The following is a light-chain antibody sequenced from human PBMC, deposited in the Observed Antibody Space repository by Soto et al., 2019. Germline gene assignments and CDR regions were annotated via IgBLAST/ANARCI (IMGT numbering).Light chain of an antibody. CDR2: EVS. CDR1: RSDIGGYNY. CDR3: CSKTSSITYV. V-gene: IGLV2-14*01. J-gene: IGLJ1*01. Sequence: QSVLTQPASVSGSPGQSITISCTGTRSDIGGYNYVSWYQQHPGEAPKLVIYEVSNRPSGVSNRFSGSKSGNTASLTISGLQADDEADYYCCSKTSSITYVFGSGTKLTVL.